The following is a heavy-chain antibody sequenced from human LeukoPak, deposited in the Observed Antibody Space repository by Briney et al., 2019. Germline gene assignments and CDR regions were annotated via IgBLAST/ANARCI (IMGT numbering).Heavy chain of an antibody. CDR2: IKSDGIST. Sequence: GGSLRLSCAASGFTFHTYWMHWVRQAPGKGLVWVSRIKSDGISTTYADFVKGRFTISRDNAENTLYLQMNSLRAEDTAVYYCVRDRYYGMDVWGQGTTVTVSS. V-gene: IGHV3-74*03. J-gene: IGHJ6*02. CDR1: GFTFHTYW. CDR3: VRDRYYGMDV.